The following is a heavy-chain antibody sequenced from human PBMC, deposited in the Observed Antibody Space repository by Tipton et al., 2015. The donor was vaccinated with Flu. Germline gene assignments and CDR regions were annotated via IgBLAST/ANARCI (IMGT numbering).Heavy chain of an antibody. CDR2: T. Sequence: TYYNPSLKSRVTISVDTSKNQFSLRLSSVTAADTAVYYCASYSSSYFDYWGQGTLVTVSS. J-gene: IGHJ4*02. V-gene: IGHV4-39*07. CDR3: ASYSSSYFDY. D-gene: IGHD6-6*01.